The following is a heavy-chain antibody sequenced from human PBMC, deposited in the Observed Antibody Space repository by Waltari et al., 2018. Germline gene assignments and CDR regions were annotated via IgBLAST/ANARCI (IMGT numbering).Heavy chain of an antibody. CDR2: IVVGSGNT. V-gene: IGHV1-58*01. J-gene: IGHJ4*02. CDR1: GFTFTSSA. CDR3: AARGYCSSTSCYSNYIAAAGRGYYFDY. D-gene: IGHD2-2*02. Sequence: QMQLVQSGPEVKKPGTSVKVSCKASGFTFTSSAVQWVRQARGQRLEWIGWIVVGSGNTNYAQKFQERVTITRDRSTSTAYMELSSLRSEDTAVYYCAARGYCSSTSCYSNYIAAAGRGYYFDYWGQGTLVTVSS.